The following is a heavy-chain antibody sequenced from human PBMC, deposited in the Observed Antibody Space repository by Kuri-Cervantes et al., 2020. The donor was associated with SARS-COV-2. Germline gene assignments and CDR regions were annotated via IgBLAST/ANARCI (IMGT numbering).Heavy chain of an antibody. J-gene: IGHJ6*02. CDR3: AKEARYCSSTSCYTSRYYYYGMDV. V-gene: IGHV1-46*01. D-gene: IGHD2-2*02. CDR2: INPSGGST. CDR1: GYTFTSYY. Sequence: ASVKVSCKASGYTFTSYYMHWVRQAPGQGLEWMGIINPSGGSTSYAQKFQGRVTMTRDTSTSTVYMELSSLRSEDTAVYYCAKEARYCSSTSCYTSRYYYYGMDVWGQGTTVTVSS.